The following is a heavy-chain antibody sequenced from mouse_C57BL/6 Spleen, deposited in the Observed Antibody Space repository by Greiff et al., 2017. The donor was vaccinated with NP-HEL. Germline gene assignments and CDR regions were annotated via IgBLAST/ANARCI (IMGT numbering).Heavy chain of an antibody. J-gene: IGHJ1*03. CDR3: ARSDTTVVASPFYWYFDV. Sequence: EVQLQQSGPELVKPGASVKISCKASGYTFTDYYMNWVKQSHGKSLEWIGDINPNNGGTSYNQKFKGKATLTVDKSSSTAYMELRSLTSEDSAVYYCARSDTTVVASPFYWYFDVWGTGTTVTVSS. V-gene: IGHV1-26*01. CDR2: INPNNGGT. D-gene: IGHD1-1*01. CDR1: GYTFTDYY.